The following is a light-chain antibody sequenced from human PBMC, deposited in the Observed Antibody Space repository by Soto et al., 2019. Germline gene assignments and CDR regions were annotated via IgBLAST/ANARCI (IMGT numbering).Light chain of an antibody. CDR3: LLYYSGRRV. CDR2: DTN. V-gene: IGLV7-46*01. Sequence: QAVVTQEPSLTVSPGGTVTLTCGSSTGAVTSGHYPYWFQQKPGQAPRTLIYDTNKKHSWTPARFSGSLLGGNAALTLSGAQADDEADYYCLLYYSGRRVFGGGTQLTVL. J-gene: IGLJ3*02. CDR1: TGAVTSGHY.